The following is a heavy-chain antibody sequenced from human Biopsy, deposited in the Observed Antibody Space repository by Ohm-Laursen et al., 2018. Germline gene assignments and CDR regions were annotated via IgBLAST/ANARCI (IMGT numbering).Heavy chain of an antibody. CDR3: ARAFRGQYFYYYYGMDV. CDR2: ISWDGRTR. J-gene: IGHJ6*02. V-gene: IGHV3-43D*04. Sequence: GSLRLSCAAFGFTFDDYGMHWVRQAPGKGLEWVSLISWDGRTRYYADSVKGRFTISRDNSKNSLYLQMNSLRLEDTALYFCARAFRGQYFYYYYGMDVWGQGTTVTVSS. CDR1: GFTFDDYG. D-gene: IGHD3-9*01.